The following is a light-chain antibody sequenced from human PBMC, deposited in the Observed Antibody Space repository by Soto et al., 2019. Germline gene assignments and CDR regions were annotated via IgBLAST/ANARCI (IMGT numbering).Light chain of an antibody. V-gene: IGKV3-20*01. Sequence: IFLTQSPGSLSLSSGDRATLSCRASQTVRSSYLAWYQQRPGQAPKLLIYGAFNRAIGIPDRFSGSESGRDYNLTISRLDPEDSVVYYCQQYGDSITFGGGTKVEIK. J-gene: IGKJ4*01. CDR3: QQYGDSIT. CDR2: GAF. CDR1: QTVRSSY.